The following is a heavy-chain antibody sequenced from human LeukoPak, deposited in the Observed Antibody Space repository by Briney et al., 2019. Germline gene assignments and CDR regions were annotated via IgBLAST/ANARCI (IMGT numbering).Heavy chain of an antibody. CDR2: IKQDGSER. J-gene: IGHJ6*02. CDR3: VRGMDV. Sequence: PGGSLRLSCAASGFTLSSYWMSWVRQAPGKGLEWVANIKQDGSERYYVDSVKGRFTISRDNAKNSVYLQMNSLRAEDTAVYYCVRGMDVWGQGTTVTVSS. V-gene: IGHV3-7*03. CDR1: GFTLSSYW.